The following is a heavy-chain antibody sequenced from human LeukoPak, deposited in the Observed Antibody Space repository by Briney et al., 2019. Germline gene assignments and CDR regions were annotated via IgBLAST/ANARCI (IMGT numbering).Heavy chain of an antibody. V-gene: IGHV1-2*04. CDR3: ARDRGGGYCSSTTCYPADAFDI. D-gene: IGHD2-2*01. CDR2: INPNSGGT. Sequence: GASVKVSCKASGYTFTGYYMHWVRQAPGQGLEWMGWINPNSGGTNYAQKFQGWVTMTRDTSISTAYMDLSRLRSDDTAVYYCARDRGGGYCSSTTCYPADAFDIWGQGTMVTVSS. J-gene: IGHJ3*02. CDR1: GYTFTGYY.